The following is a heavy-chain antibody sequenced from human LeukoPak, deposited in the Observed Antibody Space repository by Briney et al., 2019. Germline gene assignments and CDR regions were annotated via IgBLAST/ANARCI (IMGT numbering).Heavy chain of an antibody. Sequence: GSLRLSCAASGFTFSSYAMSWVRQAPGKGLEWVSTLSGDTTYYADSVKGRFTISRDNSKNTLYLQMNSLRAEDTAVYYCAKDRSYSSSWYAYYFDYWGQGTLVTVFS. CDR1: GFTFSSYA. J-gene: IGHJ4*02. CDR3: AKDRSYSSSWYAYYFDY. CDR2: LSGDTT. D-gene: IGHD6-13*01. V-gene: IGHV3-23*01.